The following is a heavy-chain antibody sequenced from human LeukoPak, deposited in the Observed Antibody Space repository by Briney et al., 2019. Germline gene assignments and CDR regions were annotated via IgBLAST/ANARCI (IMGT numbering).Heavy chain of an antibody. J-gene: IGHJ1*01. CDR2: IIPIFGTA. V-gene: IGHV1-69*13. CDR1: GGTFSSYA. CDR3: ARDTYYYDSSGTDDFQH. D-gene: IGHD3-22*01. Sequence: SVKVSCKASGGTFSSYAISWVRQAPGQGLEWMGGIIPIFGTANYAQKFQGRVTITADESTSTAYMELSSLRSEDTAVYYCARDTYYYDSSGTDDFQHWGQGTLVTVSS.